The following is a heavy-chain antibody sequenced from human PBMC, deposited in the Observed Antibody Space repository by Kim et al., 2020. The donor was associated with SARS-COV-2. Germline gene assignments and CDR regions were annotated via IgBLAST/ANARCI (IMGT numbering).Heavy chain of an antibody. Sequence: SETLSLTCTVSGGSISSYYWSWIRQPAGKGLEWIGRIYTSGSTNYNPSLKSRVTMSVDTSKNQFSLKLSSVTAADTAVYYCARDGVVVNARGWFDPWGQGTLVTVSS. D-gene: IGHD2-21*01. CDR2: IYTSGST. CDR3: ARDGVVVNARGWFDP. J-gene: IGHJ5*02. V-gene: IGHV4-4*07. CDR1: GGSISSYY.